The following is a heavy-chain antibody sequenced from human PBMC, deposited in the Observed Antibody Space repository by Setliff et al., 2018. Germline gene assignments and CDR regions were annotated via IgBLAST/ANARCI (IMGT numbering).Heavy chain of an antibody. CDR3: ARDWGSSGWYFDY. CDR2: IYYSGST. D-gene: IGHD6-19*01. V-gene: IGHV4-4*02. CDR1: GGSISSSNW. J-gene: IGHJ4*02. Sequence: PSETLSLTCAVSGGSISSSNWWSWVRQPPGKGLEWIGEIYYSGSTNYNPSLKSRVTISVDKSKNQFSLKLSSVTAADTAVYYCARDWGSSGWYFDYWGQGTLVTVSS.